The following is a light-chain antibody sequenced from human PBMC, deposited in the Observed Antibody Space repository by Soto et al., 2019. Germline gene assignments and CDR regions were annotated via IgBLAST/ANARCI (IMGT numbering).Light chain of an antibody. Sequence: QSALTQPASVSGSPGQSITISCTGTNSDVGGYNYVSWYQQHPGKAPKLMIYEVSNRPSGVSNRFSGSKSGNTASLTISGLQAEDEADYYCSSYTSSSTLVFGGGTKPTVL. CDR2: EVS. V-gene: IGLV2-14*01. CDR1: NSDVGGYNY. CDR3: SSYTSSSTLV. J-gene: IGLJ2*01.